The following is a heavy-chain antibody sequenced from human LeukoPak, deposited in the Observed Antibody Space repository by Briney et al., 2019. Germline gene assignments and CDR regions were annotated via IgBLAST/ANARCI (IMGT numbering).Heavy chain of an antibody. Sequence: GGSLRLSCAASGFTFSSYSMNWVRQAPGKGLEWVSSISSSSSYIYYADSVKGRFTISRDNSKNTLYLQMNSLRAEDTAVYYCAKEFGGLFGVVIRGGPYYYMDVWGKGTTVTVSS. CDR2: ISSSSSYI. V-gene: IGHV3-21*04. J-gene: IGHJ6*03. CDR3: AKEFGGLFGVVIRGGPYYYMDV. D-gene: IGHD3-3*01. CDR1: GFTFSSYS.